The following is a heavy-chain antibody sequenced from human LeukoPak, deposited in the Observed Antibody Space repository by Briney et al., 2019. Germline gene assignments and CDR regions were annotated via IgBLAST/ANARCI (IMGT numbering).Heavy chain of an antibody. CDR1: GGSFSGYY. V-gene: IGHV4-34*01. CDR2: INHSGST. Sequence: TTSETLSLTCAVYGGSFSGYYWGWIRQPPGKGLEWIGEINHSGSTNYNPSLKSRVTISVDTSKNQFSLKLSSVTAADTAVYYCARGRTRLGGYSTNWFDPWGQGTLVTVSS. D-gene: IGHD3-22*01. CDR3: ARGRTRLGGYSTNWFDP. J-gene: IGHJ5*02.